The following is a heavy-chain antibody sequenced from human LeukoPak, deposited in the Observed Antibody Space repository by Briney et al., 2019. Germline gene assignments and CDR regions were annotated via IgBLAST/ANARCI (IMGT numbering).Heavy chain of an antibody. D-gene: IGHD3-10*01. CDR3: ARDRYYIFDY. CDR1: GFTFSSTW. Sequence: GGSLRLSCAASGFTFSSTWMNWVRQGPGKGLEWVSRITSDGSSTIYADSVKGRSTISRDNAKSTVYLQMNSLRAEDTAVYFCARDRYYIFDYWGQGAPVTVSS. V-gene: IGHV3-74*01. CDR2: ITSDGSST. J-gene: IGHJ4*02.